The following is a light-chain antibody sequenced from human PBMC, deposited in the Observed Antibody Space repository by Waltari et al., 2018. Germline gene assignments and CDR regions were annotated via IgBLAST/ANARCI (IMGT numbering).Light chain of an antibody. J-gene: IGLJ3*02. Sequence: QSALTQPASVSGAPGQSITISSIGVSNNVGSYGLVSWYQHHPDKAPKLLIYDDIMRPSGVSDRFSGSTSGNTASLTISGLQAEDEADYFCSSYAGDRTWVFGGGTKLSVL. CDR1: SNNVGSYGL. CDR3: SSYAGDRTWV. CDR2: DDI. V-gene: IGLV2-23*01.